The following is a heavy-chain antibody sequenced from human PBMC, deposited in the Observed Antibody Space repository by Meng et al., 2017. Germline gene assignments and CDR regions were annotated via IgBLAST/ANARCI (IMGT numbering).Heavy chain of an antibody. Sequence: QVQLVQCRAEVKKPGASVKVSCKASRYTFTSYAMHWVRQAPGQRLEWMGWINAGNGNTKYSPKFQGRVTITRDTSASTAYMELSSLRSEDTAVYYCARDKLKTFDPWGQGTLVTVSS. CDR1: RYTFTSYA. J-gene: IGHJ5*02. CDR3: ARDKLKTFDP. CDR2: INAGNGNT. V-gene: IGHV1-3*01.